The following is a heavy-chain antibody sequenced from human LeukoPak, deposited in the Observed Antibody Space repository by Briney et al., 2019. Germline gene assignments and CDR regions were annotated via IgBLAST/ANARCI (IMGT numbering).Heavy chain of an antibody. D-gene: IGHD3-22*01. CDR3: ARASHYDSSGYYFGY. Sequence: GGSLRLSCAASGFTFNNYAMSWVRQAPGKGLEWVSSISGSGGSTYYADSVKGRFTISRDNAKNSLYLQMNSLRAEDTALYYCARASHYDSSGYYFGYWGQGTLVTVSS. V-gene: IGHV3-23*01. CDR1: GFTFNNYA. CDR2: ISGSGGST. J-gene: IGHJ4*02.